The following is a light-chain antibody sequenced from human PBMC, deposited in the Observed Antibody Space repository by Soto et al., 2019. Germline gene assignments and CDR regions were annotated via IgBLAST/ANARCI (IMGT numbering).Light chain of an antibody. CDR1: SSDIGAYNY. J-gene: IGLJ1*01. CDR3: SSYTTTSQDV. V-gene: IGLV2-14*01. CDR2: DVS. Sequence: QSALTQPASVSGSPGQSITISCTGTSSDIGAYNYVSWFQHHPGKAPKLIIHDVSNRPSGVSNRFSGSKSGNTASLTISGLQAEDEADYHCSSYTTTSQDVFGTGTKLTVL.